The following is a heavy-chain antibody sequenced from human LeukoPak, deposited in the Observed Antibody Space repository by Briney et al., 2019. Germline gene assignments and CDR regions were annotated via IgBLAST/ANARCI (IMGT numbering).Heavy chain of an antibody. CDR1: GGSMRSYY. CDR2: IFYSGDT. Sequence: PSETLSLTCTVSGGSMRSYYWSWIRQPPGKGLEWVGYIFYSGDTDYTPSLKSRVTMSVDTSKNQFSLNLSSVTAADTAVYYCARPDSNHYYGALGFDIWGPGTMVTVSS. CDR3: ARPDSNHYYGALGFDI. D-gene: IGHD3-10*01. V-gene: IGHV4-59*08. J-gene: IGHJ3*02.